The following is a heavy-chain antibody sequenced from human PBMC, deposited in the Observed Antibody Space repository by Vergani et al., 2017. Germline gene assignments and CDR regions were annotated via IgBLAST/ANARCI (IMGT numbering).Heavy chain of an antibody. CDR2: ISAYNGNT. CDR3: ERDRHQLVSNDYGNAFDI. CDR1: GYTFTSYG. J-gene: IGHJ3*02. D-gene: IGHD2-2*01. V-gene: IGHV1-18*01. Sequence: QVQLVQSGAEVKKPGASVKVSCKASGYTFTSYGISWVRQAPGQGLEWMGWISAYNGNTNYAQKLQGRVTMTTDTSTSTAYMEVRSLRSDDTAVYDCERDRHQLVSNDYGNAFDIWGQGTMVTVSS.